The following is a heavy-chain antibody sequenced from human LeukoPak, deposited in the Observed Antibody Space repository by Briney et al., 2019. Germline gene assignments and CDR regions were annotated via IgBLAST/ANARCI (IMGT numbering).Heavy chain of an antibody. J-gene: IGHJ5*02. D-gene: IGHD3-16*01. CDR3: TRGLGEHGGVSDR. CDR2: IKHDGSEQ. CDR1: GFILTSNR. V-gene: IGHV3-7*01. Sequence: GGSLRLSCAASGFILTSNRINWVRQAPGKGLEWVANIKHDGSEQIYVDSVKGRFTISRDNAKDSVYLQMNSLRAEDTAVYYCTRGLGEHGGVSDRWGQGTLVIVS.